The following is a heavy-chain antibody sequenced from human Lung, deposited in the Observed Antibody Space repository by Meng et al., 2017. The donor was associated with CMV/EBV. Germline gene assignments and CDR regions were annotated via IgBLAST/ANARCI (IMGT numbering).Heavy chain of an antibody. CDR1: GFTFSSYE. D-gene: IGHD2-2*01. CDR2: ISSSGSTI. Sequence: GGSXRLSCAASGFTFSSYEMNWVRQAPGKGLEWVSYISSSGSTIYYADSVKGRFTISRDNAKNSLYLQMNSLRAEDTAVYYCARYCSSTSCPLGYDAFDIWXQGTXVTVSS. CDR3: ARYCSSTSCPLGYDAFDI. J-gene: IGHJ3*02. V-gene: IGHV3-48*03.